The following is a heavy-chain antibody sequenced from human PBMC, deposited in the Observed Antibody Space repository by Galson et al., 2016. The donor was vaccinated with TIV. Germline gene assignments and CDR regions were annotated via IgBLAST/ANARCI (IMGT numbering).Heavy chain of an antibody. V-gene: IGHV1-18*04. CDR2: ISGYDTNT. CDR1: GYTFTNYG. D-gene: IGHD6-13*01. Sequence: QSGAEVKKPGASVKVSCKASGYTFTNYGISWVRQAPGQGLEWMGWISGYDTNTEHVQKLQDRVTMTKDTSTSTAYMELRSLRYDDTAVYYCARDAPYSSSWSIDYWGQGSLVTVSS. J-gene: IGHJ4*02. CDR3: ARDAPYSSSWSIDY.